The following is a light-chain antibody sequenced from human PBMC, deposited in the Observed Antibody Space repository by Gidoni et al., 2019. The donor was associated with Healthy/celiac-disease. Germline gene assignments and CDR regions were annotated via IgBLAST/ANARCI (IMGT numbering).Light chain of an antibody. CDR1: QGISSA. CDR2: DAS. CDR3: QQFNSYPFT. V-gene: IGKV1-13*02. J-gene: IGKJ3*01. Sequence: AIQLTQSPSSLSASVGDRVTITCRASQGISSALAWYQQKPGKAPKLLIYDASSLESGVPSRFSGSVSGTDFTLTISILQPEDFATYYCQQFNSYPFTFGPGTKVDIK.